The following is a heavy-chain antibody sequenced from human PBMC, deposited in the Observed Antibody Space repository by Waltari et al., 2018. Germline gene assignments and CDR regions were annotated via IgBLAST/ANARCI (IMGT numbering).Heavy chain of an antibody. CDR3: AKDPSDYYYYYMDV. CDR2: ISGSGGST. Sequence: EVQLLESGGGLVQPGGSLRLSCAASGFTFRSYAMSWVRQAPGKGLEWVSAISGSGGSTYYADSVKGRFTISRDNSKNTLYLQMNSLRAEDTAVYYCAKDPSDYYYYYMDVWGKGTTVTVSS. CDR1: GFTFRSYA. J-gene: IGHJ6*03. V-gene: IGHV3-23*01.